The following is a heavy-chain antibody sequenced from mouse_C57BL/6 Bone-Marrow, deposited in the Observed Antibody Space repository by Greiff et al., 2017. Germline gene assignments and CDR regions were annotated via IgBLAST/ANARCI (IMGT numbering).Heavy chain of an antibody. CDR1: GFTFTDYY. CDR2: IRNKANGYTT. Sequence: EVKVVESGGGLVQPGGSLSLSCAASGFTFTDYYMSWVRQPPGKALEWLGFIRNKANGYTTEYSASVKGRFTISRDNSQSILYLQMNALRAEDSATYYCARSEGYPFFDYWRQGTTLTVSS. CDR3: ARSEGYPFFDY. V-gene: IGHV7-3*01. D-gene: IGHD2-3*01. J-gene: IGHJ2*01.